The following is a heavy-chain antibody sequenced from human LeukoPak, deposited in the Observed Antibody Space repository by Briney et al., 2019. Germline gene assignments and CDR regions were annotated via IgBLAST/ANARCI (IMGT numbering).Heavy chain of an antibody. CDR1: GYTFTSYD. V-gene: IGHV1-8*01. D-gene: IGHD3-16*01. J-gene: IGHJ6*03. CDR2: MNPNSGNT. CDR3: ARNDRLDYYYYYMDV. Sequence: ASVKVSCKASGYTFTSYDINWVRQATGQGLEWMGWMNPNSGNTGYAQKFQGRVTMTRNTSISTAYMELSSLRSEDTAVYYCARNDRLDYYYYYMDVWGKGTTVTVSS.